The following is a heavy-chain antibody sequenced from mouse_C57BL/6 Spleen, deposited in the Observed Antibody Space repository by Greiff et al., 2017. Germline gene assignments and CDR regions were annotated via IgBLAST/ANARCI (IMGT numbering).Heavy chain of an antibody. V-gene: IGHV5-16*01. D-gene: IGHD1-1*01. CDR3: ARGGITTVGGYFDV. CDR2: INYDGSST. Sequence: EVQLVESEGGLVQPGSSMKLSCTASGFTFSDYYMAWVRQVPEKGLEWVANINYDGSSTYYLDSLKSRFIISRDNAKNILYLQMSSLKSEDTATYYCARGGITTVGGYFDVWGTGTTVTVSS. J-gene: IGHJ1*03. CDR1: GFTFSDYY.